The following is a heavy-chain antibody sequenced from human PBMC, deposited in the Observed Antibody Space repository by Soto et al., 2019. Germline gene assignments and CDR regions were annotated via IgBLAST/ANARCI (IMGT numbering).Heavy chain of an antibody. D-gene: IGHD2-8*01. Sequence: ASVKVSCKXSGYSFTDYHIHWVRQAPGQGLEWLGRINPKGGGTSTAQKFQGWVTMTTDTSISTASMELTRLTSDDTAIYYCARGDSTDCSNGVCSFFYNHDMDVWGQGTTVTVSS. CDR2: INPKGGGT. V-gene: IGHV1-2*04. CDR1: GYSFTDYH. CDR3: ARGDSTDCSNGVCSFFYNHDMDV. J-gene: IGHJ6*02.